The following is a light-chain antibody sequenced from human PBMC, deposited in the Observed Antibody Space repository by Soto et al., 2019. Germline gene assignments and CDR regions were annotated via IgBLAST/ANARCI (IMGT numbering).Light chain of an antibody. Sequence: DIQMTQSPSSLSASVGDRVTITCRASQRINTYVNWYQQRPGKAPKLLIYAASILQRGVPSKFSGSGSGSEFSLTIHSLQPDDVATFYCQRSDTTPLTFGGGTKVEI. CDR3: QRSDTTPLT. CDR2: AAS. CDR1: QRINTY. J-gene: IGKJ4*01. V-gene: IGKV1-39*01.